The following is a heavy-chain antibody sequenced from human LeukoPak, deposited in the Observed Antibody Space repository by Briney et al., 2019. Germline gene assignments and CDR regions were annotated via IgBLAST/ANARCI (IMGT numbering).Heavy chain of an antibody. CDR3: AISMTEGDRFDP. CDR2: LYHSGST. V-gene: IGHV4-38-2*02. J-gene: IGHJ5*02. Sequence: SETLSLTCTVSGYSISSGYYWGWIRPPPGKGLEWIGSLYHSGSTYYNPSLKSRVTISVDTSKNQFSLKLTSVTAADTAVYYCAISMTEGDRFDPWGQGTLVTVSS. CDR1: GYSISSGYY. D-gene: IGHD3-16*01.